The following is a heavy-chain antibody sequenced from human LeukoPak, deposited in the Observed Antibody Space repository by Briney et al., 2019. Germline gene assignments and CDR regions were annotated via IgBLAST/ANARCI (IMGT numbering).Heavy chain of an antibody. D-gene: IGHD4-17*01. J-gene: IGHJ1*01. CDR3: AQDIGDCGDYPAF. V-gene: IGHV3-23*01. CDR2: ISSSGGSA. CDR1: GFPFCDYA. Sequence: PGGSLRLSRAASGFPFCDYAMTCVRQAPGKGLEWVSTISSSGGSAHSADSVKGRFTISRDNSKNTLYLHMNSLRAGDTAVFFCAQDIGDCGDYPAFWGQGTLVTVSS.